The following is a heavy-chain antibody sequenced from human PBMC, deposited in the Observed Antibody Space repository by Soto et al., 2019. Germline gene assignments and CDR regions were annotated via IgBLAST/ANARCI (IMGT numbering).Heavy chain of an antibody. CDR2: IYYSGST. V-gene: IGHV4-31*03. CDR3: ARVATVVTPTPRDDAFDI. D-gene: IGHD4-17*01. J-gene: IGHJ3*02. Sequence: RLSRTCPLSGGSISSGGYYWSWIRQHPGKGLEWIGYIYYSGSTYYNPSLKSRVTISVDTSKNQFSLKLSSVTAADTAVYYCARVATVVTPTPRDDAFDIWGQGTMVTV. CDR1: GGSISSGGYY.